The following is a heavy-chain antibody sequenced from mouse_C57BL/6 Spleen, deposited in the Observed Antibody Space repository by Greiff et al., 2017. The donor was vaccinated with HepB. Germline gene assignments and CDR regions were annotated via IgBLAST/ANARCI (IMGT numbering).Heavy chain of an antibody. V-gene: IGHV1-26*01. CDR1: GYTFTDYY. CDR3: ARDGYAYYYGSSWDY. J-gene: IGHJ2*01. CDR2: INPNNGGT. D-gene: IGHD1-1*01. Sequence: EVQLQQSGPELVKPGASVKISCKASGYTFTDYYMNWVKQSHGTSLEWIGDINPNNGGTSYNRKFKGKSTLTVDKSSSTAYMARRSLTSAESAVYYCARDGYAYYYGSSWDYWGQGTTLTVSS.